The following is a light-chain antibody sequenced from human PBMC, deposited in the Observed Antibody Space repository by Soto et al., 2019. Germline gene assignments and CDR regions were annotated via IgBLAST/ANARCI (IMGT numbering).Light chain of an antibody. V-gene: IGKV3-20*01. J-gene: IGKJ2*01. CDR2: RAS. Sequence: EIVLTQSPGTLSLSPGERATLSCRASQSVSSIYLAWYHQKPGQAPRLLIYRASSRATGIPDRFSGSGSGADFTLTISRLEPEDFAVYYCQRYGGSPPYTFGQGTKLEIK. CDR3: QRYGGSPPYT. CDR1: QSVSSIY.